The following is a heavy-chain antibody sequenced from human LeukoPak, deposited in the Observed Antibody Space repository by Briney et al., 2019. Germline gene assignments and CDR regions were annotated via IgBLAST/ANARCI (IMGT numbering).Heavy chain of an antibody. CDR3: AREGAYGMGV. CDR2: ISSSSTYI. CDR1: GFAFSSCS. Sequence: MTGGSLRLSCAASGFAFSSCSMNWVRQAPGKGLEWVSTISSSSTYIYYADSVKGRFTFSRDNAKNSLHLQMNSLRAEDTAVYYCAREGAYGMGVWGQGTTVTVSS. V-gene: IGHV3-21*01. J-gene: IGHJ6*02.